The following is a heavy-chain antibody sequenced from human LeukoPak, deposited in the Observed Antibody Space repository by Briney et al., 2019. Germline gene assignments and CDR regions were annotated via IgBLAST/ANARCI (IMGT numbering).Heavy chain of an antibody. Sequence: GGSLRLSCAASGFIVTDYAMTWIRQSRGKGLEWVSSMSDIGPNTYYADSVKGRFTISRDTSKNTLFLHMNSLRAGDTALYYCARRLSLRFDAFAVWGPGTVVTVSS. D-gene: IGHD3-3*01. V-gene: IGHV3-23*01. CDR2: MSDIGPNT. CDR3: ARRLSLRFDAFAV. J-gene: IGHJ3*01. CDR1: GFIVTDYA.